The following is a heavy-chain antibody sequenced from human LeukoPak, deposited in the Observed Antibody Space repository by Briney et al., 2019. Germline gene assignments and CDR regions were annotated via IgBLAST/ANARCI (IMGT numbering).Heavy chain of an antibody. CDR3: ARRLTQYGCFDP. D-gene: IGHD2-2*01. CDR2: IYYSGST. CDR1: GGSVSSGSYY. J-gene: IGHJ5*02. V-gene: IGHV4-61*01. Sequence: SETLSLTCTVSGGSVSSGSYYWSWIQQPPGKGLEWIGYIYYSGSTNYNPSLKSRVTISVDTSKNQFSLHLNSVTPEDTAVYYCARRLTQYGCFDPWGQGILVTVSS.